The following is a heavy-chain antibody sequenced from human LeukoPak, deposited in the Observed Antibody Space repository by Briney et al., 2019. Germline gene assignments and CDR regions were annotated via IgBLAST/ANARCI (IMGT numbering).Heavy chain of an antibody. Sequence: ASVKLSCKASGYTLTSYGISWGREAPGQGLEWMGWISAYNGNTNYAQKLQGRVTMTTDTSTSTAYMELRSLRSDDTAVYYCARENDSSGYYRKTYYYGMDVWGQGTTVTVSS. J-gene: IGHJ6*02. CDR2: ISAYNGNT. V-gene: IGHV1-18*01. CDR1: GYTLTSYG. CDR3: ARENDSSGYYRKTYYYGMDV. D-gene: IGHD3-22*01.